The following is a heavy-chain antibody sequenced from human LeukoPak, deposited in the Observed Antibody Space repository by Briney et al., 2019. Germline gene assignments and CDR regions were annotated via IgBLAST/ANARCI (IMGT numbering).Heavy chain of an antibody. Sequence: GSLRLSCAASGFTVSSNYMSWVRQAPGKGLEWVSVIYSGGSTYYADSVKGRFTISRDNSKNTLYLQMNSLRAEDTAVYYCARDADPATGIAAAGSAFDIWGQGTMVTVSS. CDR3: ARDADPATGIAAAGSAFDI. J-gene: IGHJ3*02. D-gene: IGHD6-13*01. CDR2: IYSGGST. V-gene: IGHV3-53*01. CDR1: GFTVSSNY.